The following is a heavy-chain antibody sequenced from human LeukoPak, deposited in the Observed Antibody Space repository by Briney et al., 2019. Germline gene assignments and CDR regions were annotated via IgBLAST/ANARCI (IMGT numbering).Heavy chain of an antibody. V-gene: IGHV4-61*02. J-gene: IGHJ3*02. Sequence: SQTLSLTCTVSGGSISSGSYYWSWIRQPAGKGLEWIGRFYTSGSTNYNPSLKSRVTISVDTSKNQFSLKLSSVTAADTAVYYCARTRRCGGDCYLMGAFDIWGQGTMVTVSS. CDR3: ARTRRCGGDCYLMGAFDI. CDR1: GGSISSGSYY. D-gene: IGHD2-21*01. CDR2: FYTSGST.